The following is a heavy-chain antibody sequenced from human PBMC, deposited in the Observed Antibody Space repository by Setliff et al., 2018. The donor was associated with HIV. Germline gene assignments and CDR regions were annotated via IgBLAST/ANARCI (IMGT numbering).Heavy chain of an antibody. CDR3: ARVISGRGRELPDFDY. CDR1: GYTLTNYD. J-gene: IGHJ4*02. Sequence: ASVKVSCKASGYTLTNYDINWVRQATGRGLEWMGWMNPSGATGYAQEFQGRVTMTRDTSISTAYMELSSLRSEDTAVYYCARVISGRGRELPDFDYWGQGTQVTVSS. V-gene: IGHV1-8*02. D-gene: IGHD3-10*01. CDR2: MNPSGAT.